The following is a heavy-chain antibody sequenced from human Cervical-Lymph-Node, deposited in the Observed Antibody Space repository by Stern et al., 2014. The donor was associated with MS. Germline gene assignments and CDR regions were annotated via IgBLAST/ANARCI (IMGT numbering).Heavy chain of an antibody. CDR1: GFTFSSYG. D-gene: IGHD3-3*01. V-gene: IGHV3-30*18. CDR3: AKDTQNFWSGYFYYYNGMDV. J-gene: IGHJ6*02. CDR2: ISYDGSNK. Sequence: VQLVESGGGVVQPGRSLRLSCAASGFTFSSYGMYWVRQAPGKGLEWVAVISYDGSNKSYADSVKGRFTISRDNSKNTLYLQMNSLRAEDTAVYYCAKDTQNFWSGYFYYYNGMDVWGQGTTVTVSS.